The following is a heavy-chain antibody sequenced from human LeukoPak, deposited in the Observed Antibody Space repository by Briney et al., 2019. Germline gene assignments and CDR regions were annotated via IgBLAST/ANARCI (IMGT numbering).Heavy chain of an antibody. V-gene: IGHV3-23*01. CDR1: GFTFSSYA. J-gene: IGHJ4*02. CDR2: ISCCSGST. CDR3: AKDSDYDSSGYYGGFDY. D-gene: IGHD3-22*01. Sequence: GGSLRLSCAASGFTFSSYAMSWVRQAPGKGLEWVSTISCCSGSTYYADSVKGRFTISRDSSKNTLYLQMNSLRAEDTAVYYCAKDSDYDSSGYYGGFDYWGQGTLVTVSS.